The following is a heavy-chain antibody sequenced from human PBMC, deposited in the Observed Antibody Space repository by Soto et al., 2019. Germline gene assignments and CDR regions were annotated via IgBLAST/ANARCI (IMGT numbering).Heavy chain of an antibody. V-gene: IGHV3-30-3*01. J-gene: IGHJ4*02. CDR3: ARDGVDIVVVVAATPIYYFDY. CDR2: ISYDGSNK. D-gene: IGHD2-15*01. Sequence: GGSLRLSCAASGFTFSSYAMHWVRQAPGKGLEWVAVISYDGSNKYYADSVKGRFTISRDNSKNTLYLQMNSLRAEDTAVYYCARDGVDIVVVVAATPIYYFDYWGQGTLVTVSS. CDR1: GFTFSSYA.